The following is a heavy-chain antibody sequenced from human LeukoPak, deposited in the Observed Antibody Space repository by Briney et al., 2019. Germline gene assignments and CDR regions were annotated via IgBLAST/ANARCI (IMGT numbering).Heavy chain of an antibody. CDR3: ARLDYGSGSRFDY. V-gene: IGHV1-69*01. CDR1: GGTFSSYA. D-gene: IGHD3-10*01. CDR2: IIPIFGTA. J-gene: IGHJ4*02. Sequence: SVKVSCKASGGTFSSYAISWVRPAPGQGLEWMGGIIPIFGTANYAQKFQGRVTITADESTSTAYMELSSLRSEDTAVYYCARLDYGSGSRFDYWGQGTLVTVSS.